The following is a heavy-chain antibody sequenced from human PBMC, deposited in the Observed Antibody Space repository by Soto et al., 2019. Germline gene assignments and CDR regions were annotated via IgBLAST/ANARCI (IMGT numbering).Heavy chain of an antibody. J-gene: IGHJ3*02. CDR2: ISAYNGNT. Sequence: GASVKVSCKASGYTFTSYGISWVRQAPGQGLEWMGWISAYNGNTNYAQKLQGRVTMTTDTSTSTAYMELRSLRSDDTAVYYCARPDEIIGRAAFDIWGQGTMVTVSS. CDR3: ARPDEIIGRAAFDI. V-gene: IGHV1-18*01. CDR1: GYTFTSYG. D-gene: IGHD3-16*01.